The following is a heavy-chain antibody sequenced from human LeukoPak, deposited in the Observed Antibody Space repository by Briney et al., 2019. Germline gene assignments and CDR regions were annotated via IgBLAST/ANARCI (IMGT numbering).Heavy chain of an antibody. D-gene: IGHD3-10*02. Sequence: GSLRLSCAASGFTFSSYEMNWVRQAPGKGLEWVSYISSSGSTIYYADSVKGRFTISRDNAKNSLYLQMNSLRAEDTAAYYCEKTMPGVLDYWGQGTLVTVSS. CDR3: EKTMPGVLDY. CDR1: GFTFSSYE. J-gene: IGHJ4*02. V-gene: IGHV3-48*03. CDR2: ISSSGSTI.